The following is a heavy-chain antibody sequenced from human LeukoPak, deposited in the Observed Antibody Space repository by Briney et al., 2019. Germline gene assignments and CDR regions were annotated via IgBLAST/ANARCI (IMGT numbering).Heavy chain of an antibody. J-gene: IGHJ4*02. D-gene: IGHD3-10*01. CDR2: INPNSGGT. CDR3: ARDRYGSGSLIGN. CDR1: GYTFTGSY. Sequence: GASVKVSCKASGYTFTGSYMHWVRQAPGQGLEWMGWINPNSGGTNYAQKFQGRVTMTRDTSISTAYMELSRLRSDDTAVYYCARDRYGSGSLIGNWGQGTLVTVSS. V-gene: IGHV1-2*02.